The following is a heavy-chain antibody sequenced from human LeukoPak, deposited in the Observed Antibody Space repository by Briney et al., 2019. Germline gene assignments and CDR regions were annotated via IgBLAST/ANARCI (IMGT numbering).Heavy chain of an antibody. CDR1: GYTVTDYY. D-gene: IGHD3-3*01. CDR3: ARNTINWFDP. CDR2: INPNSGGT. Sequence: ASVKVSCKASGYTVTDYYMHWVRQAPGQGLEWMGWINPNSGGTNYAQKFQGRVSMTRDTSISTAYMELSRLRSDDTAVYCCARNTINWFDPWGQGVLVTVSS. J-gene: IGHJ5*02. V-gene: IGHV1-2*02.